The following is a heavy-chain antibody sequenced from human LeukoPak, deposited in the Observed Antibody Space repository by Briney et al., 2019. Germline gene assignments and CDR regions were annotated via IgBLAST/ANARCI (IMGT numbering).Heavy chain of an antibody. CDR1: GFTFSNYG. Sequence: GGSLRLSCGVSGFTFSNYGMLWVRQAPGKGLEWVAFIRYDGNNKLYADSVKGRFTISRDNSKNTVYLHINSLRTEDTAVYYCARVEDYDILTGFDYWGQGTLVTVSS. D-gene: IGHD3-9*01. V-gene: IGHV3-30*02. CDR2: IRYDGNNK. J-gene: IGHJ4*02. CDR3: ARVEDYDILTGFDY.